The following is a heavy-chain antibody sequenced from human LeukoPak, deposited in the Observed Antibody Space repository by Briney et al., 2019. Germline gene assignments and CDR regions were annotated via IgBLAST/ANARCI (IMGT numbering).Heavy chain of an antibody. J-gene: IGHJ4*02. CDR2: ISSRSNYI. Sequence: PGGSLRLSCAASGFTFSIHAMSWVRQAPGKGLEWVSSISSRSNYIYLADSLKGRFTISRDNAKNTLYLQMNSLRAEDTAVYYCARMATAFDYWGQGTLVTVSS. D-gene: IGHD1-1*01. CDR1: GFTFSIHA. V-gene: IGHV3-21*01. CDR3: ARMATAFDY.